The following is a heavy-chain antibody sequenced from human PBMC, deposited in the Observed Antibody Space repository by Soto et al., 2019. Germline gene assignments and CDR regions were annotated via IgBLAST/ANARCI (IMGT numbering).Heavy chain of an antibody. CDR3: ARDPSNTSGDKLYLDY. V-gene: IGHV1-8*01. CDR1: GYTFTSYD. Sequence: ASVKVSCKASGYTFTSYDINWVRQATGQGLEWMGWLKPNGGDTGYAQNFQGRVTLTRNTSTATAYMELTSLTSADTAVYYCARDPSNTSGDKLYLDYWGQGTLVTVSS. CDR2: LKPNGGDT. D-gene: IGHD3-22*01. J-gene: IGHJ4*02.